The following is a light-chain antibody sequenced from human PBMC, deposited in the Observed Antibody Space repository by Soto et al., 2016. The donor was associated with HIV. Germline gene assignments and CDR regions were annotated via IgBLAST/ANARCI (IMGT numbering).Light chain of an antibody. CDR1: KLGDRY. CDR3: QAWDSSTVV. V-gene: IGLV3-1*01. Sequence: SYELTQSPSVSVSPGQTASITCSGDKLGDRYACWYQQKPGQSPVLVIYQDGKRPSGIPERLSGSNSGNTATLTIGGTQAMDEADYYCQAWDSSTVVFGGGTKLTVL. CDR2: QDG. J-gene: IGLJ2*01.